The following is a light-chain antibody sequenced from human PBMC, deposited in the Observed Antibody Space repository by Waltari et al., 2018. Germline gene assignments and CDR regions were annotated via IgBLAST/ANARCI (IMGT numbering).Light chain of an antibody. V-gene: IGLV1-47*01. CDR2: KSD. Sequence: QSVLTQPPSASGTPGQRVTISCSGSSSNIGSTYVYWYQHFPGTAPKLLIYKSDQRPSGVPDRFSGSKSGSSASLAISGLRSGDEADYYCAAWDDSLGGSWVFGGGTKLTVL. CDR3: AAWDDSLGGSWV. CDR1: SSNIGSTY. J-gene: IGLJ3*02.